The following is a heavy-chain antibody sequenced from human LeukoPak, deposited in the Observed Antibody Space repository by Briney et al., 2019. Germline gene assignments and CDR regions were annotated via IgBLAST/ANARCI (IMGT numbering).Heavy chain of an antibody. CDR2: IHYTAST. D-gene: IGHD5-18*01. J-gene: IGHJ4*02. CDR3: ARSPANSYGEFDY. Sequence: SETLSLTCTVSGGSISSYYWNWIRQPPGKGLAWIGHIHYTASTNYSPSLKGRVTISLDTSRNHFSLRVNPVTSADTAVYFCARSPANSYGEFDYWGQGALVTVSS. CDR1: GGSISSYY. V-gene: IGHV4-59*01.